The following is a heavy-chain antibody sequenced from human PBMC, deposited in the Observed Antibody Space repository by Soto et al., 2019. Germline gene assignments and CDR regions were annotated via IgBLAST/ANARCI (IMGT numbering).Heavy chain of an antibody. J-gene: IGHJ4*02. Sequence: GGSLRLSCAASGFTFSSYAMSWVRQAPGKGLEWVSAISGSGGSTYYADSVKGGFTISRDNSKNTLYLQMNSLRAEDTAVYYCAKYNIGVPAAPNWGQGTLVTVSS. D-gene: IGHD2-2*01. CDR3: AKYNIGVPAAPN. CDR1: GFTFSSYA. CDR2: ISGSGGST. V-gene: IGHV3-23*01.